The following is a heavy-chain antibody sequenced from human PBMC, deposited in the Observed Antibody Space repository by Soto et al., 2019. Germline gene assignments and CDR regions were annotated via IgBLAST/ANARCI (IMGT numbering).Heavy chain of an antibody. D-gene: IGHD6-13*01. CDR3: VKDESINWYSGHFRH. CDR2: INWKSGSI. J-gene: IGHJ1*01. Sequence: VQLVESGGGLVQPGRSLRLSCAASGFTFDDYAMHWVRQVPGKGLEWVSGINWKSGSIGYGDSVKGRFAISRDNAKNSLHLQMNSLSAEDTAFYYCVKDESINWYSGHFRHWGQGTLVTVSS. V-gene: IGHV3-9*01. CDR1: GFTFDDYA.